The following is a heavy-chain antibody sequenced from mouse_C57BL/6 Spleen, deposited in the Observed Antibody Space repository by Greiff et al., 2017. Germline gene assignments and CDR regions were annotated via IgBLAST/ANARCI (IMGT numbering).Heavy chain of an antibody. J-gene: IGHJ3*01. Sequence: VQLQQPGAELVMPGASVKLSCKASGYTFTSYWMHWVKQRPGQGLEWIGEIDPSDSYTNYNQKFKGKSTLTVDKSSSTAYMQLSSLTSEDSAVYYCAREESRAWFAYWGQGTLVTVSA. CDR2: IDPSDSYT. CDR3: AREESRAWFAY. V-gene: IGHV1-69*01. D-gene: IGHD1-1*01. CDR1: GYTFTSYW.